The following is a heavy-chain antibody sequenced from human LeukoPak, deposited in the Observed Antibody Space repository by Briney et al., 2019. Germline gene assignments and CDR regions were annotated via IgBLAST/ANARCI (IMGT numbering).Heavy chain of an antibody. D-gene: IGHD3-16*02. V-gene: IGHV4-61*01. CDR1: GGSISSSNW. CDR3: AREDLIAGFDY. J-gene: IGHJ4*02. CDR2: IYYSGST. Sequence: SGTLSLTCAVSGGSISSSNWWSWIRPPPGKGLEWIGCIYYSGSTNYNPSLKSRVTISVDTSKNQFSLKLSSVTAADTAVYYCAREDLIAGFDYWGQGTLVTVSS.